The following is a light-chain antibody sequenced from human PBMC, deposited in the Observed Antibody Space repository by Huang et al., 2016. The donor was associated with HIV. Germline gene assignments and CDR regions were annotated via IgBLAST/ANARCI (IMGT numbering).Light chain of an antibody. CDR1: QGISSY. J-gene: IGKJ4*01. CDR3: QQLNGYPLT. V-gene: IGKV1-9*01. CDR2: AAS. Sequence: IQLTQSPSSLTASVGDRVTISCWASQGISSYLAWYQQKPGKAPKLLIYAASTLQSGVPSRFSGRGSGTDFTLTITSLQPEDFATYYCQQLNGYPLTFGGGTKVEIK.